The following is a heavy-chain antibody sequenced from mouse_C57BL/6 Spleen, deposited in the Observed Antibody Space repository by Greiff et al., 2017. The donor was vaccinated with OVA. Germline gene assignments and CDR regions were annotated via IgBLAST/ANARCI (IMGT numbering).Heavy chain of an antibody. CDR1: GYTFTDYY. Sequence: VQLQQSGPVLVKPGASVKMSCKASGYTFTDYYMNWVKQSHGKSLEWIGVINPYNGGTSYNQKFKGKATLTVDKSSSTAYMELNSLTSEDSAVYYCARDYSNYGGGMDYWGQGTSVTVSS. CDR3: ARDYSNYGGGMDY. D-gene: IGHD2-5*01. J-gene: IGHJ4*01. V-gene: IGHV1-19*01. CDR2: INPYNGGT.